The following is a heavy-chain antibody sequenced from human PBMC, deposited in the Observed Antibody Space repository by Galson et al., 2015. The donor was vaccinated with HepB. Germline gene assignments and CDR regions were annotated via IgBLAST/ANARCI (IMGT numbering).Heavy chain of an antibody. Sequence: ETLSLTCTVSGGSVSSGSYYWSWIRQPPGKGLERIGYIYYSGNTNYNPSLKSRVTISIDTSKNQFSLKLSSVTAADTAMYYCATEGDYSSFGYWGQGTLVTVSS. D-gene: IGHD4-17*01. V-gene: IGHV4-61*01. CDR3: ATEGDYSSFGY. CDR1: GGSVSSGSYY. J-gene: IGHJ4*02. CDR2: IYYSGNT.